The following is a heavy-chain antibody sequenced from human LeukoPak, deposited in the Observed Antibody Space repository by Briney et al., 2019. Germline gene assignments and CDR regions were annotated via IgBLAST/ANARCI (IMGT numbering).Heavy chain of an antibody. D-gene: IGHD2-21*02. CDR1: GFTFSSYA. V-gene: IGHV3-23*01. Sequence: PGGSLRLSCAASGFTFSSYAMSWVRQAPGKGLEWVSAISGSGGSTYYADSVKGRFTISRDNSKNTLYLQMNSRRAEDTAVYYCAKSSLVVVTAGDYWGQGTLVTVSS. CDR3: AKSSLVVVTAGDY. CDR2: ISGSGGST. J-gene: IGHJ4*02.